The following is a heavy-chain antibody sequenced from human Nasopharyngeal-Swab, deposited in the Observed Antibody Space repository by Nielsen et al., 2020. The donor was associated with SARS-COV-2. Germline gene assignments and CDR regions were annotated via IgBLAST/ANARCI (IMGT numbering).Heavy chain of an antibody. CDR3: ASEGTPDYVSSWSLNWFDP. J-gene: IGHJ5*02. D-gene: IGHD6-13*01. CDR2: ISGYNGNI. Sequence: ASVKVSCKASGYTFSKYGITGVRRAPGQGLDWVGWISGYNGNINYAQKFQGRVTMTTDTSTTTAYMELRDLRSDDTAVYYCASEGTPDYVSSWSLNWFDPWSQGTLVTVSS. CDR1: GYTFSKYG. V-gene: IGHV1-18*01.